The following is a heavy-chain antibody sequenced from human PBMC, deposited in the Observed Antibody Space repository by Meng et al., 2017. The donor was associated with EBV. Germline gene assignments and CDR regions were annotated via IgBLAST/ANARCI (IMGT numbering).Heavy chain of an antibody. CDR3: ACRGDRTDY. V-gene: IGHV1-18*01. Sequence: QWVQVEDDVKKPGAPVNVSCKASGYTFTRYGISWVRQAPGQGLEWMGWISAYNGNTNYAQKLQGRVTMTTDTSTSTAYMELRSLRSDNTAVYYCACRGDRTDYWGQGTLVTVSS. CDR2: ISAYNGNT. J-gene: IGHJ4*02. D-gene: IGHD2-21*02. CDR1: GYTFTRYG.